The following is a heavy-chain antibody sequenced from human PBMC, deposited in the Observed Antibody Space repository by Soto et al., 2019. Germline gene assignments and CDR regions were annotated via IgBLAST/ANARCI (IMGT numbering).Heavy chain of an antibody. D-gene: IGHD3-9*01. Sequence: LRLSCAASGFTFSSYAMSWVRQAPGKGLEWVSAISGSGGSTYYADSVKGRFTISRDNSKNTLYLQMNSLRAEDTAVYYCAKVPHYDILTGYYYYFDYWGQGTLVTVSS. V-gene: IGHV3-23*01. J-gene: IGHJ4*02. CDR1: GFTFSSYA. CDR2: ISGSGGST. CDR3: AKVPHYDILTGYYYYFDY.